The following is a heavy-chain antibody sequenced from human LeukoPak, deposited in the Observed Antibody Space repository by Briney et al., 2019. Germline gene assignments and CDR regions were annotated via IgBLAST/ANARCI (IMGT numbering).Heavy chain of an antibody. D-gene: IGHD6-19*01. J-gene: IGHJ4*02. V-gene: IGHV1-2*02. CDR3: ARWLGARVDY. Sequence: ASVKVSCKASGYTFTGYYMHWVRQAPGQGLEWMGWINPNSGGTNYAQKFQGRVTISRDNAKDSLYLQMNSLRAEDTAVYYCARWLGARVDYWGQGTLVTVSS. CDR2: INPNSGGT. CDR1: GYTFTGYY.